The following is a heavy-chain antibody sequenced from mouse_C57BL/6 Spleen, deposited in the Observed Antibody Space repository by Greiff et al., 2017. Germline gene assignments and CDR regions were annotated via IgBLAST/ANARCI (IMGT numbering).Heavy chain of an antibody. CDR2: IYPGNSDT. D-gene: IGHD3-2*02. Sequence: VQLQQSGTVLVRPGASVKMSCKTSGFTFTSYWMHWVKQRPGQGLEWIGAIYPGNSDTSYNQKFKGKAKLTAVTSASTAYMELSSLTNEDSAVYYCTQTAQATGFAYWGQGTLVTVSA. J-gene: IGHJ3*01. V-gene: IGHV1-5*01. CDR1: GFTFTSYW. CDR3: TQTAQATGFAY.